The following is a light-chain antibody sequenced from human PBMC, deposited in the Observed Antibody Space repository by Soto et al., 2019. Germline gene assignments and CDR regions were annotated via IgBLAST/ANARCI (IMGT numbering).Light chain of an antibody. CDR2: EVI. Sequence: QSALTQPPSVSGSPGQSVTISCTGTSYDVGSYNRVSWYQQPPGTAPKLMIYEVIYRPSGVPDRFSGSKSGNTASLTISGLQDEDEADHYCSSYTSSNTVIFGGGTKLTVL. CDR3: SSYTSSNTVI. V-gene: IGLV2-18*02. CDR1: SYDVGSYNR. J-gene: IGLJ2*01.